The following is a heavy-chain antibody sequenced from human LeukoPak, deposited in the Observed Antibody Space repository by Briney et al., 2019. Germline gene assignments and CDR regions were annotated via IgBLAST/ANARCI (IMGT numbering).Heavy chain of an antibody. CDR3: ARAQWLGYNWFDP. Sequence: SVKVSCKASGGTFSSYAISWVRQAPGQGLEWMGGIIPIFGTANYAQKFQGSVTITADESTSTAYMELSSLRSEDTAVYYCARAQWLGYNWFDPWGQGTLVTASS. J-gene: IGHJ5*02. CDR1: GGTFSSYA. CDR2: IIPIFGTA. V-gene: IGHV1-69*01. D-gene: IGHD6-19*01.